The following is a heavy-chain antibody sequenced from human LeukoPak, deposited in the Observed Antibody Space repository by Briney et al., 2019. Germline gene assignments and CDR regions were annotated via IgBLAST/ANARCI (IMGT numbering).Heavy chain of an antibody. CDR2: IYHSGST. V-gene: IGHV4-59*08. D-gene: IGHD1-26*01. CDR1: GGSISSYY. J-gene: IGHJ3*02. Sequence: PSETLSLTCTVSGGSISSYYWSWIRQPPGKGLEWIGYIYHSGSTYYNPSLKSRVTISVDTSKNQFSLKLSSVTAADTAVYYCARPTTTPDAFDIWGQGTMVTVSS. CDR3: ARPTTTPDAFDI.